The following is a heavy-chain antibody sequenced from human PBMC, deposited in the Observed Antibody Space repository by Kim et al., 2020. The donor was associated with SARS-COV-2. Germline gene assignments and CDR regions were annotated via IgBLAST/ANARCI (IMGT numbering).Heavy chain of an antibody. CDR2: VKRKTSGGTI. Sequence: GGSLRLSCAASGFTFSDAWMSWVRQAPGKGLEWVARVKRKTSGGTIDYAAPVKGRLTISRDDSKNTLYLQMNSLKTEDTALYYCTAGTGRSDFDYWGQGTLVTVSS. CDR3: TAGTGRSDFDY. D-gene: IGHD3-10*01. CDR1: GFTFSDAW. J-gene: IGHJ4*02. V-gene: IGHV3-15*01.